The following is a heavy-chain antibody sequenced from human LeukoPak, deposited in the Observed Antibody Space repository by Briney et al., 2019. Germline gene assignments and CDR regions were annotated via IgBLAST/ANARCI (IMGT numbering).Heavy chain of an antibody. CDR1: GFTFRNYG. CDR2: ISSYGGST. J-gene: IGHJ4*02. Sequence: GGSLRLSCSASGFTFRNYGMHWVRQAPGKGLEYVSTISSYGGSTYYADLVKGRFTVSRDNSKNTRYLQMSSLRAEDTAVYYCVKDLYSYSFDYWGQGTLVIVSS. CDR3: VKDLYSYSFDY. V-gene: IGHV3-64D*09. D-gene: IGHD2-8*01.